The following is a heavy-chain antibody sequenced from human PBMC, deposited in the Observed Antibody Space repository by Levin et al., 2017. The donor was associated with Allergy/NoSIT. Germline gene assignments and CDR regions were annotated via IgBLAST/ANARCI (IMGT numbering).Heavy chain of an antibody. J-gene: IGHJ4*02. V-gene: IGHV3-48*02. D-gene: IGHD4-17*01. Sequence: GESLKISCEASGFTFSSYAMNWVRQAPGRGLEWVSYISSSSSTIYYAASVEGRFTISRDNGRNSLYLQMNSLRDEDTAVYYCARDPTVPSAPSYFDSWGQGTLVTVSS. CDR2: ISSSSSTI. CDR1: GFTFSSYA. CDR3: ARDPTVPSAPSYFDS.